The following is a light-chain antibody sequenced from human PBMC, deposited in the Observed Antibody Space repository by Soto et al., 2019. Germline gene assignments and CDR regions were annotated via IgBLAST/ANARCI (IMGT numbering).Light chain of an antibody. V-gene: IGLV1-51*01. Sequence: QSVLTQSPSVSAAPGQQVTISCSGSSSNIGNNYVSWYQQLPGTAPKLLIYDNNKRPSGIPDRFSGSKSGTSGTLDITGLQTGDEADYYCATWDGSLPGEVFGGGTKLTLL. CDR2: DNN. J-gene: IGLJ2*01. CDR1: SSNIGNNY. CDR3: ATWDGSLPGEV.